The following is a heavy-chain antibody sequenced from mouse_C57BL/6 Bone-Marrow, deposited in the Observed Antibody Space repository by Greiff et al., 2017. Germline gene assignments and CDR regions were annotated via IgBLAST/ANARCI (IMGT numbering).Heavy chain of an antibody. CDR2: ISSGGSYT. D-gene: IGHD6-1*01. Sequence: EVKVVESGGDLVKPGGSLKLSCAASGFTFSSYGMSWVRQTPDKRLEWVATISSGGSYTYYPDSVKGRFTISRDNAENTLYLQMSSLKSEDTAMYYCARRPPSYWGQGTLVTVSA. J-gene: IGHJ3*01. V-gene: IGHV5-6*02. CDR3: ARRPPSY. CDR1: GFTFSSYG.